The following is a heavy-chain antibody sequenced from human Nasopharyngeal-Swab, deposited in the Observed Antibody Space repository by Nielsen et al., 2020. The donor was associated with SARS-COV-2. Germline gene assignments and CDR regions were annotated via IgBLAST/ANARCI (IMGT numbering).Heavy chain of an antibody. Sequence: GGSLRLSCVASGFTLSSYGMHWVRQAPGKGLEWVAVIWHDGNNKYYADSVKGRFTISRDNSKNTLYLEMNTLRAEDTALYICARDRGNSEPIDYWGQGTLVTVAS. CDR3: ARDRGNSEPIDY. D-gene: IGHD1-14*01. J-gene: IGHJ4*02. V-gene: IGHV3-33*01. CDR1: GFTLSSYG. CDR2: IWHDGNNK.